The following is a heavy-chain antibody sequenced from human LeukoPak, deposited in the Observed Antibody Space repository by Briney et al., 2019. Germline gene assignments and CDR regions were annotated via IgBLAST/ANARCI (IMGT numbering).Heavy chain of an antibody. V-gene: IGHV4-34*01. CDR1: GGSISSHY. D-gene: IGHD5-12*01. CDR3: ARTLTLPNKWLRIARGSSWFDP. Sequence: SETLSLTCTVSGGSISSHYWSWIRQPPGKGLEWIGEINHSGSTNYNPSLKSRVTISVDTSKNQFSLKLSSVTAADTAVYYCARTLTLPNKWLRIARGSSWFDPWGQGTLVTVSS. J-gene: IGHJ5*02. CDR2: INHSGST.